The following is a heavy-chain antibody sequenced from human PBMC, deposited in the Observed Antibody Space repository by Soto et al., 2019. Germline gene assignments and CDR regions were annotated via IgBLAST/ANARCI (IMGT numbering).Heavy chain of an antibody. CDR2: ISYDGSNK. V-gene: IGHV3-30-3*01. CDR3: ARGLSGSYLFDY. CDR1: GFTFSSYA. D-gene: IGHD1-26*01. J-gene: IGHJ4*02. Sequence: QVQLVESGGGVVQPGRSLRLSCAASGFTFSSYAMHWVRQAPGKGLEWVAVISYDGSNKYYADSVKGRFTISRDNYKNTLYLQMNSLRAEDTSVYYCARGLSGSYLFDYWGQGTLVTVSS.